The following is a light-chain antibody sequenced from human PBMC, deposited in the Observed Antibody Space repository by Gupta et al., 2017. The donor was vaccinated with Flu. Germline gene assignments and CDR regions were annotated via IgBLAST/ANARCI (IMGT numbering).Light chain of an antibody. Sequence: QSALTQPASVSGSPGQSITISCTGTSSDVGAYTYVSWHQQHPGKAPKLIIYEITNRPPGVSDRFSGSKSGDTASLTISGLQAEDEADYYCCSYTSSSTYGFGTGTRVTVL. J-gene: IGLJ1*01. CDR2: EIT. CDR3: CSYTSSSTYG. V-gene: IGLV2-14*01. CDR1: SSDVGAYTY.